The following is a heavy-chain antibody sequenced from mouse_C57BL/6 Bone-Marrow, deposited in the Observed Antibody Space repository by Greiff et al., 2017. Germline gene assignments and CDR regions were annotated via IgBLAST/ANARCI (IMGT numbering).Heavy chain of an antibody. D-gene: IGHD1-1*01. CDR2: VYPYSGGT. CDR3: VRELRLYYNPMDY. V-gene: IGHV1-36*01. CDR1: GFTFTDYY. J-gene: IGHJ4*01. Sequence: VHVQQSGPVLVKPGPSVKISCKASGFTFTDYYMDWVKQSHGKSLEWIGLVYPYSGGTSYNQKFKGKATLTVDTSSSTAYMELNSLTSEDSAVFYCVRELRLYYNPMDYGGQGTSVTVSS.